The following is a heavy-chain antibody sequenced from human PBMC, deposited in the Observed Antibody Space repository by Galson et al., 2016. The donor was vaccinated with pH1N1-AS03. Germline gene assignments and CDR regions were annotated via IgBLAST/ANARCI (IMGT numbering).Heavy chain of an antibody. CDR3: ARIVVVTPSYWYFDL. J-gene: IGHJ2*01. Sequence: LSLTCTVSGGSIGSYYWSLIRQPPGMGLEWIGYVYDSGSINYNPSPKSRVTISVDTSKNQFSLKLSSVTAADTAVYYCARIVVVTPSYWYFDLWGRGTLVTVSS. D-gene: IGHD2-21*02. V-gene: IGHV4-59*08. CDR2: VYDSGSI. CDR1: GGSIGSYY.